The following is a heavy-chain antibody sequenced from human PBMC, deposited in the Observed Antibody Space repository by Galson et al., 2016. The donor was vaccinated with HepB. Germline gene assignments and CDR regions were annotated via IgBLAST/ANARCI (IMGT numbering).Heavy chain of an antibody. CDR2: ISNSNSYI. Sequence: SLRLSCAASGFTFSTYNMNWVRQAPGKELDWVSSISNSNSYIYYSDSVKGRFTISRHNAKNSLYLQMNSLRAEDTAVYYCARDFGYCSSTSCYKGGLFYYYGMDVWGQGTTVTVSS. J-gene: IGHJ6*02. D-gene: IGHD2-2*02. CDR3: ARDFGYCSSTSCYKGGLFYYYGMDV. CDR1: GFTFSTYN. V-gene: IGHV3-21*01.